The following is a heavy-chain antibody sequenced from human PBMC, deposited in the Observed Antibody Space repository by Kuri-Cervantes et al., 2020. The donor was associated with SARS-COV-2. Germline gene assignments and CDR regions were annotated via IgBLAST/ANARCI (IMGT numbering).Heavy chain of an antibody. D-gene: IGHD3-22*01. CDR3: ARYAPSRELVVFSQGGGLDI. J-gene: IGHJ3*02. CDR2: INPNSGGT. Sequence: GGSLRLSCTASGYTFTGYYMHWVRQAPGQGLEWMGWINPNSGGTNYAQKFQGWVTMTRDTSISTVYMELSRLRADDTAVYYCARYAPSRELVVFSQGGGLDIWGKGTMVTVSS. CDR1: GYTFTGYY. V-gene: IGHV1-2*04.